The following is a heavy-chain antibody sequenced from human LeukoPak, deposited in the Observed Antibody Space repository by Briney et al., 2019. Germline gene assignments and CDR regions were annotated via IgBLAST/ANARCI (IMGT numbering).Heavy chain of an antibody. CDR3: ARVVVPAAIWSNRFDP. J-gene: IGHJ5*02. V-gene: IGHV4-59*01. D-gene: IGHD2-2*01. Sequence: SETLSLTCTVSGGSISSYYWSWLRQPPGKGLEWIGYIYYSGSTNYNPSLKSRVTISVDTSKNQFSLKLSSVTAADTAVYYCARVVVPAAIWSNRFDPWGQGTLVTVSS. CDR1: GGSISSYY. CDR2: IYYSGST.